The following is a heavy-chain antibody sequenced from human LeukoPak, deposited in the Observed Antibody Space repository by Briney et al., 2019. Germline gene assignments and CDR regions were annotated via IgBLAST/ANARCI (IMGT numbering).Heavy chain of an antibody. J-gene: IGHJ4*02. Sequence: SETLSLTCAVYGGSFSGYYWSWIRQPPGKGLEWIGEINHSGSTNYNPSLKSRVTISVDTSKNQFSLKLSSVTAADTAEYYCARLDYGVYVFHYWGQGTLVTVSS. CDR3: ARLDYGVYVFHY. V-gene: IGHV4-34*01. CDR2: INHSGST. D-gene: IGHD4-17*01. CDR1: GGSFSGYY.